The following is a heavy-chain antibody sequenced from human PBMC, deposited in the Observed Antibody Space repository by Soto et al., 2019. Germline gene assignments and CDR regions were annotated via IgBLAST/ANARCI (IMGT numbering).Heavy chain of an antibody. CDR1: GYTFTSYG. J-gene: IGHJ6*02. CDR2: ISAYNGNT. V-gene: IGHV1-18*01. Sequence: ASVKVSCKASGYTFTSYGISWVRQAPGQGLEWMGWISAYNGNTNYAQKLQGRVTMTTDTSTSTAYMELSSLRSEDTAVYYCARDQEMATIGRAGYYYYGMDVWGQGTTVTVSS. CDR3: ARDQEMATIGRAGYYYYGMDV. D-gene: IGHD5-12*01.